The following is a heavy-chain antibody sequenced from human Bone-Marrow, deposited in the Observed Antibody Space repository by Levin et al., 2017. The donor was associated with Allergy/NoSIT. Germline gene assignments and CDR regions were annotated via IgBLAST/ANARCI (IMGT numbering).Heavy chain of an antibody. J-gene: IGHJ4*02. V-gene: IGHV3-49*03. CDR2: IRSKAYGGTT. CDR3: TREDPGIAAAGRSGGFDY. Sequence: GGSLRLSCTASGFTFGDYAMSWFRQAPGKGLEWVGFIRSKAYGGTTEYAASVKGRFTISRDDSKSIAYLQMNSLKTEDTAVYYCTREDPGIAAAGRSGGFDYWGQGTLVTVSS. D-gene: IGHD6-13*01. CDR1: GFTFGDYA.